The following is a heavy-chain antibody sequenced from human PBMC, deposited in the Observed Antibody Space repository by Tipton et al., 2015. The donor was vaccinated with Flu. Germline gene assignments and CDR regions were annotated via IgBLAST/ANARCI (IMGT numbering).Heavy chain of an antibody. CDR1: GGSISSYY. J-gene: IGHJ6*02. D-gene: IGHD3-3*01. Sequence: TLSLTCTVSGGSISSYYWSWIRQPPGKGLEWIGYIYYSGSTNYNPSLKSRVTISVDTSKNQFSLKLSSVTAADTAVYCCARHTGRDDFWSGYGYGMDVWGQGTTVTVSS. CDR3: ARHTGRDDFWSGYGYGMDV. CDR2: IYYSGST. V-gene: IGHV4-59*08.